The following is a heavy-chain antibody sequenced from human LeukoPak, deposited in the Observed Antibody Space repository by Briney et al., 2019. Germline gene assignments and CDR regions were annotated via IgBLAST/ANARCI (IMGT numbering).Heavy chain of an antibody. Sequence: ASVKVSCKASGYTFTSYDINWVRQATGQGLEWMGWMNPNGGNTGYAQKFRGRVTITRNTSISTAYMELSSLRSEDTAVYYCARSGYSSSWYVPYYYYYYMDVWGKGTTVTVSS. D-gene: IGHD6-13*01. J-gene: IGHJ6*03. CDR1: GYTFTSYD. CDR3: ARSGYSSSWYVPYYYYYYMDV. V-gene: IGHV1-8*03. CDR2: MNPNGGNT.